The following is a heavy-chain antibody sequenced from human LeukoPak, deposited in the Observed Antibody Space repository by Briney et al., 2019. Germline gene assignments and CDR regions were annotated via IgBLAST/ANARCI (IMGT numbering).Heavy chain of an antibody. Sequence: AGGSLRLSCAASGLTFSSYWMHWVHQAPGKGLVWVSRINSDGSSTSYADSVKGRFTISRDNAKNTLYLQMNSLRAEDTAVYYCARRMTTVVNGFDFWGQGILVTVSS. D-gene: IGHD4-23*01. CDR2: INSDGSST. J-gene: IGHJ4*02. V-gene: IGHV3-74*01. CDR1: GLTFSSYW. CDR3: ARRMTTVVNGFDF.